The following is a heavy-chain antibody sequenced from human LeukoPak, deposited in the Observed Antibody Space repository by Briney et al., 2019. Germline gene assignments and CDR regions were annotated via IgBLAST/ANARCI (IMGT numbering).Heavy chain of an antibody. D-gene: IGHD6-13*01. CDR1: GFTFSSYG. Sequence: GGSLRLSCAASGFTFSSYGMHWVRQAPGKGLEWVAFIRYDGSNKYYADSVKGRFTISRDNSKNTLYLQMNSLRAEDTAVYHCAKDRIVVSTAAGYYYYYMDVWGKGTTVTVSS. CDR2: IRYDGSNK. J-gene: IGHJ6*03. V-gene: IGHV3-30*02. CDR3: AKDRIVVSTAAGYYYYYMDV.